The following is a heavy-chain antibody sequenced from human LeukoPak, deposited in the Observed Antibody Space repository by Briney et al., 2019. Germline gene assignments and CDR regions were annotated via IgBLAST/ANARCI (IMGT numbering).Heavy chain of an antibody. CDR3: ARDGPGDVGFDY. Sequence: PSETLSLTCTVSGGSISSSSYYWGWARQPPGKGLEWIGSIYYDGSTHHNPSLKSRVTISADTSKNQFSLKLTSVTAADTAVYYCARDGPGDVGFDYWGQGTLVTVSS. J-gene: IGHJ4*02. CDR2: IYYDGST. V-gene: IGHV4-39*07. CDR1: GGSISSSSYY. D-gene: IGHD7-27*01.